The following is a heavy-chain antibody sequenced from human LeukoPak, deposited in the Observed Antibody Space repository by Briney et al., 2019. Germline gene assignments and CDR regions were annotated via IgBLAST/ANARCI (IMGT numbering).Heavy chain of an antibody. CDR1: GFTFSSYS. J-gene: IGHJ4*02. CDR3: ARTAARRFDY. CDR2: ITRSSSAK. V-gene: IGHV3-48*01. Sequence: GGSLRLSCVASGFTFSSYSMNWVRQAPGKGLEWVSYITRSSSAKFYADSVKGRFTISRDNAENLLYLQMNSLRAEDTAVYYCARTAARRFDYWGQGTLVTVSS. D-gene: IGHD6-6*01.